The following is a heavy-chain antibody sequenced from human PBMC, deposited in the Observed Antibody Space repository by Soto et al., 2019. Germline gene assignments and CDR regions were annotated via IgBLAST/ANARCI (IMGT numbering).Heavy chain of an antibody. CDR1: GCSISSGGYY. V-gene: IGHV4-31*03. D-gene: IGHD3-22*01. CDR3: ARGGPTYYYDSRSAEYFQH. J-gene: IGHJ1*01. CDR2: IYYSGST. Sequence: SDTLSLTCTVSGCSISSGGYYWSWIRQHPGKGLEWIGYIYYSGSTYYNPSLKSRVTISVDTSKNQFSLKLSSVTAADTAVYYCARGGPTYYYDSRSAEYFQHWGQGTLVTVSS.